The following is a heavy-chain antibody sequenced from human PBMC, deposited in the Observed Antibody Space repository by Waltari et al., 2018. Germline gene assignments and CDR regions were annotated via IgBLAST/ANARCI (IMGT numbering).Heavy chain of an antibody. D-gene: IGHD2-2*01. V-gene: IGHV4-61*02. Sequence: QVQLQESGPGLVKPSQTLSLTCTVSGGSISSGSYYWSWIRPPDGKGLEWIGRIYTSGSTNYNPSLKSRVTISVDTSKNQFSLKLSSVTAADTAVYYCAREGYCSSTSCFHAFDIWGQGTMVTVSS. CDR2: IYTSGST. CDR3: AREGYCSSTSCFHAFDI. J-gene: IGHJ3*02. CDR1: GGSISSGSYY.